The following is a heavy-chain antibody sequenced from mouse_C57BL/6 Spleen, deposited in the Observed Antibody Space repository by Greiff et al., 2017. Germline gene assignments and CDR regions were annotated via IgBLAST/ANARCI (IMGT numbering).Heavy chain of an antibody. V-gene: IGHV5-9*01. Sequence: EVKLQESGGGLVKPGGSLKLSCAASGFTFSSYTMSWVRQTPEKRLEWVATISGGGGNTYYPDRVTGRFTISRDNAKNTLYLQRSSLKSEDTALDYWARHHDYDASWAKDYWGQGASVTVSS. J-gene: IGHJ4*01. CDR1: GFTFSSYT. D-gene: IGHD2-4*01. CDR3: ARHHDYDASWAKDY. CDR2: ISGGGGNT.